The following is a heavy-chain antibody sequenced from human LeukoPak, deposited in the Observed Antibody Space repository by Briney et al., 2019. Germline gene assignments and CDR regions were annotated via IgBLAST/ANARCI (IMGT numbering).Heavy chain of an antibody. Sequence: GESLKISCAASGFTFSNYWMHWVRQVPGKGLVWLSRINTDGTTTTYADSVKGRFTISRDNAKNTLYLLMNSLRADDTAVYYCARDPWGFRAGVKDFWGLGTLVAVSS. CDR3: ARDPWGFRAGVKDF. CDR1: GFTFSNYW. V-gene: IGHV3-74*03. D-gene: IGHD5-24*01. CDR2: INTDGTTT. J-gene: IGHJ4*02.